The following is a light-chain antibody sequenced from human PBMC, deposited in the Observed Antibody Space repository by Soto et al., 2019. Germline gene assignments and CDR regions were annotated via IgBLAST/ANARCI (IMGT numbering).Light chain of an antibody. CDR2: LNSDGSH. J-gene: IGLJ2*01. CDR3: QTWDTGIQV. CDR1: SGHSSYA. V-gene: IGLV4-69*01. Sequence: QLVLTQSPSASASLGASVKLTCTLSSGHSSYAIAWYQQQPEKGPRYLMNLNSDGSHNKGDGIPDRFSGSSSGAERYLTISSLQSEDEADYYCQTWDTGIQVFGGGTKLTVL.